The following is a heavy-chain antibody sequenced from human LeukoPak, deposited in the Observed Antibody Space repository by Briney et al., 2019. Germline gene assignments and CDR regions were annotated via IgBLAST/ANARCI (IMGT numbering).Heavy chain of an antibody. CDR1: GGTFSSYA. CDR2: IIPIFGTA. Sequence: GASVKVSCKASGGTFSSYAISWVRQAPGQGVEWMGGIIPIFGTANYAQKFQGRVTITADESTSTAYMELSSLRSEDTAVYYCAQEEYSGSSGDYWGQGTLVTVSP. D-gene: IGHD1-26*01. CDR3: AQEEYSGSSGDY. J-gene: IGHJ4*02. V-gene: IGHV1-69*01.